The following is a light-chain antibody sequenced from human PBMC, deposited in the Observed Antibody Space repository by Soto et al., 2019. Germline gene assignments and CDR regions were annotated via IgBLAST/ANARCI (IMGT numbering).Light chain of an antibody. CDR3: QHYNSYSEA. J-gene: IGKJ1*01. V-gene: IGKV1-17*01. Sequence: DIQMTQSPSSLSASLGDRITIACRASQAIRNDLAWHQQKPGKAPKLLIYDASSLQSGVPSRFSGSGSGTEFTLTISSLQPDDFATYYCQHYNSYSEAFGQGTKVDIK. CDR2: DAS. CDR1: QAIRND.